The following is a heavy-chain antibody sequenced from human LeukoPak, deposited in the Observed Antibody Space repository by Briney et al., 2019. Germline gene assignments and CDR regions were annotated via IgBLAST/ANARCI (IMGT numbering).Heavy chain of an antibody. J-gene: IGHJ4*02. CDR1: GGTFSSYT. CDR2: SSAYNGNT. D-gene: IGHD6-13*01. Sequence: ASVKVSCKASGGTFSSYTISWVRQAPGQGLEWMGWSSAYNGNTNYAQKFQGRVTMTTDTSTSTAYMELRSLRSDDTAVYYCARVWQQLLDYWGQGTLVTVSS. V-gene: IGHV1-18*01. CDR3: ARVWQQLLDY.